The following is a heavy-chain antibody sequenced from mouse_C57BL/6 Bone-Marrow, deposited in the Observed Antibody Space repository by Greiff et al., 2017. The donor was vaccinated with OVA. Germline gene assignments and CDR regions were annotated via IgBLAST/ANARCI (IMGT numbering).Heavy chain of an antibody. CDR3: VRQGGLRYFDY. CDR2: IRSKSNNYAT. Sequence: EVQGVESGGGLVQPKGSLKLSCAASGFSFNTYAMNWVRQAPGTGLEWVARIRSKSNNYATYYADSVKDRFTISRDDSESMLYLQMNNLKTEDTAMYYCVRQGGLRYFDYWGQGTTLTVSS. D-gene: IGHD1-1*01. V-gene: IGHV10-1*01. CDR1: GFSFNTYA. J-gene: IGHJ2*01.